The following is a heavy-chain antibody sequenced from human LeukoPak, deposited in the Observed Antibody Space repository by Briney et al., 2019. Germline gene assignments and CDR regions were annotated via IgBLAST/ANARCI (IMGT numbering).Heavy chain of an antibody. Sequence: GGSLRLSCAASGFSFSSYVMSWVRQAPGKGLEWVAVMSNDGNIKKYANSVKGRFTISRDNSKNTLYLQMDSLRAEDTAVYYCAREFTIFGVVIQRYDAFDIWGQGTMVTVSS. J-gene: IGHJ3*02. D-gene: IGHD3-3*01. CDR3: AREFTIFGVVIQRYDAFDI. CDR1: GFSFSSYV. CDR2: MSNDGNIK. V-gene: IGHV3-30-3*01.